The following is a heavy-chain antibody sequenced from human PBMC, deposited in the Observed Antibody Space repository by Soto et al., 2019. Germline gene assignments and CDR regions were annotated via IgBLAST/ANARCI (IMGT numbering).Heavy chain of an antibody. CDR1: ENTFIGYY. Sequence: VASVKVSCKASENTFIGYYLHWVRQAPGQGLEWMGWISPYSGDTDSAQKFQGRVTLTRDTSTRTVYMELSRLTSDDTAVYYCAWAGSSQSCNHWGHGDLVTVSS. D-gene: IGHD2-15*01. J-gene: IGHJ5*02. CDR2: ISPYSGDT. V-gene: IGHV1-2*02. CDR3: AWAGSSQSCNH.